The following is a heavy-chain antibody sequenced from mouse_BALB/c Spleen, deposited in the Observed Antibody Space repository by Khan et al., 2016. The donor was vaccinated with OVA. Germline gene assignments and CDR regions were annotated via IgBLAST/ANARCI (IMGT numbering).Heavy chain of an antibody. V-gene: IGHV1S137*01. CDR1: GYTFTDYA. Sequence: QVQLQQSGAELVRPGVSVKISCTGSGYTFTDYAMHWVKQSHAKSLEWIGVISPYYGDADSNQKFKGKATMTVDKSSSTAYMELARLTAEDAAIYYCARGSGNSRFAYWGQGTLVTVAA. CDR2: ISPYYGDA. CDR3: ARGSGNSRFAY. D-gene: IGHD1-3*01. J-gene: IGHJ3*01.